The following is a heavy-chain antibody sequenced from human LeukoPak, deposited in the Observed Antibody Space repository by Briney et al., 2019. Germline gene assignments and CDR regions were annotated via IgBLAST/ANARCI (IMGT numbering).Heavy chain of an antibody. CDR2: IYYSGST. V-gene: IGHV4-39*01. CDR1: GGSISSTGYC. Sequence: SETLSLTCAVSGGSISSTGYCWAWIRQPPGKGLEWIGTIYYSGSTYHNTSLKSRITMSVDTSRDQFSLKLSSVDAADTAVYYCAKAGVRYFDSSGLYAFDFWGQGTAVTVSS. CDR3: AKAGVRYFDSSGLYAFDF. J-gene: IGHJ3*01. D-gene: IGHD3-22*01.